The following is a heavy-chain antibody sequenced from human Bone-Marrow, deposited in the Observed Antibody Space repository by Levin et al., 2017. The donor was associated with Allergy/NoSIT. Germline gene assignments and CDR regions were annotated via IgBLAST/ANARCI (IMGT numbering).Heavy chain of an antibody. D-gene: IGHD7-27*01. CDR1: GYPFRGYY. Sequence: PVASVKVSCKASGYPFRGYYMHWVRQAPGQGLEWMGWISPNTGGREYAERFQGRVTLTWDTTISTVYMELSRLRSDDTALYYCARDGSGDQAFDLWGQGTKVTVSS. V-gene: IGHV1-2*02. CDR2: ISPNTGGR. J-gene: IGHJ3*01. CDR3: ARDGSGDQAFDL.